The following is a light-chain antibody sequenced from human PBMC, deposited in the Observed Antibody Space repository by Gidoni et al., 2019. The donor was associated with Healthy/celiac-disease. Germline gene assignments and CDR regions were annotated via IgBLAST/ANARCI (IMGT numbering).Light chain of an antibody. CDR1: QFVSSY. V-gene: IGKV3-11*01. Sequence: EIVLTHAPATLSLSPGERATLSCRASQFVSSYLAWYQQKTAQAPRLLIYDASNRATSIPARLSGSGSGTDYTLTISSLEPEDFAVYYCQQRSNWPWTFGQGTKVEIK. CDR3: QQRSNWPWT. CDR2: DAS. J-gene: IGKJ1*01.